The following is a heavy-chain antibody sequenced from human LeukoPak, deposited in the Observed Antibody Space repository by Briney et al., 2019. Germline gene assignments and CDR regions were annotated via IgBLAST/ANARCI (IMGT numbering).Heavy chain of an antibody. D-gene: IGHD1-26*01. V-gene: IGHV3-33*06. CDR3: AKDAPSGNFDY. Sequence: PSGGSLRLSCAASGFTFSSYGMHWVRQAPGKGPEWVAVIWYDGSNKYYADSVKGRFTISRDNSKNTLYLQMNGLRAEDTAVYYCAKDAPSGNFDYWGQGTLVTVSS. J-gene: IGHJ4*02. CDR1: GFTFSSYG. CDR2: IWYDGSNK.